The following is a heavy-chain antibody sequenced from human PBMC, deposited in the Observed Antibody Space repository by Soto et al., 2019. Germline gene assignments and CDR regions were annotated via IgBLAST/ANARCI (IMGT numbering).Heavy chain of an antibody. J-gene: IGHJ5*02. CDR1: GFTFGDSY. D-gene: IGHD2-15*01. CDR2: ISPGSRYP. Sequence: GGSLRLSCAGSGFTFGDSYMSWIRQAPGKGLEWLSYISPGSRYPAYADSVKGRLTISRDNAKRSLYLQMMSLTAEDTAIYYCVRGGGGGLFDPWGQGTMVTVSS. CDR3: VRGGGGGLFDP. V-gene: IGHV3-11*06.